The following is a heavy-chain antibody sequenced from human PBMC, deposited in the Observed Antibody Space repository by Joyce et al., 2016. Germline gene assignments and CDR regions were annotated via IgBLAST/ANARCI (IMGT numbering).Heavy chain of an antibody. D-gene: IGHD3-16*01. CDR1: GYTFGSYS. J-gene: IGHJ5*02. V-gene: IGHV1-3*01. Sequence: QLVQSGAEVKNPGASVKISCKASGYTFGSYSLHWVRQAGGQRLGGVGYIIASNGRTQYSKSFQGRVSITRDRSATTTFMELSSLTFDDTAIFYCARGWGVRALDLWGQGTLVTVSS. CDR2: IIASNGRT. CDR3: ARGWGVRALDL.